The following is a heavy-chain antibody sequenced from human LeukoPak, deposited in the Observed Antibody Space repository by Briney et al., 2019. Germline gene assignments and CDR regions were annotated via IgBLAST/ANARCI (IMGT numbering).Heavy chain of an antibody. CDR2: IDWDDDK. CDR1: GFSLSTSGMC. CDR3: ARSMITFGGVHYFDY. V-gene: IGHV2-70*01. J-gene: IGHJ4*02. Sequence: SGPALVKPTQTLTLTCTFSGFSLSTSGMCVSWIRQPPGKALEWLALIDWDDDKYYSTSLKTRLTISKDTSKNQVVLTMTNMDPVDTATYYCARSMITFGGVHYFDYWGQGTLVTVSS. D-gene: IGHD3-16*01.